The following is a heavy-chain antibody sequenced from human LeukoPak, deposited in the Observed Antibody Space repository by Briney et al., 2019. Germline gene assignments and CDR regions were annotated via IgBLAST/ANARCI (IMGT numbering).Heavy chain of an antibody. Sequence: SETLSLTCAVYGGSFSGYYWSWIRQPPGKGLEWIGEINHSGSTNYNPSLKSRVTISVDTSKNQFSLKLSSVTAADTAVYYCARVPWVLRFLEHYFDYWGQGTLVTVSS. D-gene: IGHD3-3*01. V-gene: IGHV4-34*01. CDR2: INHSGST. CDR1: GGSFSGYY. J-gene: IGHJ4*02. CDR3: ARVPWVLRFLEHYFDY.